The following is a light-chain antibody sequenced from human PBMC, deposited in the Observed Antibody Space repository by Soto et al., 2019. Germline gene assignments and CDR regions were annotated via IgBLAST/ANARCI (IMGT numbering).Light chain of an antibody. V-gene: IGKV4-1*01. CDR2: WAS. J-gene: IGKJ1*01. CDR1: QSVLYSSNNKNY. Sequence: DIVMTQSPDSLAVSLGERATINCKSSQSVLYSSNNKNYLAWYQQKPGQPPKALIYWASTRESGVPDRFSGSGSGTDFTLTISSLQAEDVGVYYCQQYFTTPWTFGQGTKVEIK. CDR3: QQYFTTPWT.